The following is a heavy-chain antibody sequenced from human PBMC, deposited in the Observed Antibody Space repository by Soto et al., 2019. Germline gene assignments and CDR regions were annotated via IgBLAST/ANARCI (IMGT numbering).Heavy chain of an antibody. V-gene: IGHV1-18*01. CDR2: INVYNGNT. CDR3: ARDAVAVTTGISGY. D-gene: IGHD4-4*01. J-gene: IGHJ4*02. CDR1: GYTFTSYS. Sequence: XSVKVCCKASGYTFTSYSSRLVRQAPGQGLEWMGWINVYNGNTKYSQKFQGRVTMTTDTSTSTVYMELRSLTSDDTAVYYCARDAVAVTTGISGYWGQGTLVTVTS.